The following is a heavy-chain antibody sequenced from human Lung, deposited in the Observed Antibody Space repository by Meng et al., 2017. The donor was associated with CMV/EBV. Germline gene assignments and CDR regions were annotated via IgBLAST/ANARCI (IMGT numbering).Heavy chain of an antibody. CDR3: AHARYSSSYYFNY. V-gene: IGHV2-5*01. Sequence: SGXXLVXPTQTLTLTWPFSGFPLSIRRLAVGWTRQPPGKALECLGIISWNDDKRYSPSLKSRLTITNDTSKNQVVLTITNMDPADTATYYCAHARYSSSYYFNYXGQGXLVTVSS. D-gene: IGHD6-6*01. J-gene: IGHJ4*02. CDR1: GFPLSIRRLA. CDR2: ISWNDDK.